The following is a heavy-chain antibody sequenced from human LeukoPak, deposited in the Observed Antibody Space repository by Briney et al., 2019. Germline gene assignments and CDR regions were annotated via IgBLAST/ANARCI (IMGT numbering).Heavy chain of an antibody. J-gene: IGHJ4*02. D-gene: IGHD3-16*01. Sequence: GGSLRLSCAASGFTFSRFAMSWVRQAPGKGLEWVSAISGSGGSTYYADSVKGRFTISRDNSKNTLYLQMNSLRAEDTAVYYCAKVDDYDYVWGSYDYWGQGTLVTVSS. V-gene: IGHV3-23*01. CDR2: ISGSGGST. CDR3: AKVDDYDYVWGSYDY. CDR1: GFTFSRFA.